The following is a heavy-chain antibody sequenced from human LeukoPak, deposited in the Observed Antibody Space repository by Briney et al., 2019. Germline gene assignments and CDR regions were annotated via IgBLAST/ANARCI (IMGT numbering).Heavy chain of an antibody. J-gene: IGHJ6*02. D-gene: IGHD5-24*01. CDR3: ARDSGRLYLYGLDV. Sequence: ASVMVSCKGSGYIFTSHYLNWVRQTPGQGLQWMGEINVYTGDAKYAQDFQGRVTLTRDTSSSTAFMELRSLTYEDTAIYYCARDSGRLYLYGLDVWGQGTTVTVYS. CDR2: INVYTGDA. CDR1: GYIFTSHY. V-gene: IGHV1-46*01.